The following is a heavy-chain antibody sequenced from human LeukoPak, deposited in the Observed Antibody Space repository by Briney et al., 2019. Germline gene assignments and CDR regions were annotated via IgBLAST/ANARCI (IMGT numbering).Heavy chain of an antibody. J-gene: IGHJ4*02. Sequence: GGSLRLSCAASGFTFSSYAMSWVRQAPGKGLEWVSGISESGGDTYYADSVKGRFTISRDNSKNTLYLQMNSLRAEDKAVYYRAQDRPPPRDGYNYCYFDYWGQGTLVTLSS. CDR2: ISESGGDT. V-gene: IGHV3-23*01. D-gene: IGHD5-24*01. CDR1: GFTFSSYA. CDR3: AQDRPPPRDGYNYCYFDY.